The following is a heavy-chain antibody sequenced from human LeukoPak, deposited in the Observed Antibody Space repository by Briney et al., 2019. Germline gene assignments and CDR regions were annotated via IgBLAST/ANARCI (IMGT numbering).Heavy chain of an antibody. CDR1: GGSISSYY. V-gene: IGHV4-59*01. J-gene: IGHJ4*02. D-gene: IGHD3-3*02. CDR3: ARQLAGLAPPGFIDS. CDR2: IYYSGST. Sequence: PSETLSLTCTVSGGSISSYYWSWIRQPPGKGLEWIGYIYYSGSTNYNPSLKSRVTISVDTSKNQFSLKLSSVTAADTAVYYCARQLAGLAPPGFIDSWGQGTLVTVSS.